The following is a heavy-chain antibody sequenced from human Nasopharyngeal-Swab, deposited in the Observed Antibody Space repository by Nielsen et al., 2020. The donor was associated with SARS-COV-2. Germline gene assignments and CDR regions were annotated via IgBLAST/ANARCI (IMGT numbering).Heavy chain of an antibody. CDR3: ARGGWLRRDYYYVYYYMDV. J-gene: IGHJ6*03. CDR2: IIPVLPIT. CDR1: GGTFSSYG. Sequence: SVKVSCKTSGGTFSSYGISWVRQAPGEGLEWMGGIIPVLPITRYAQKFRDRVTITADTSTSTAYTELSSLRSEDTATYYCARGGWLRRDYYYVYYYMDVWGKGTTVTVSS. D-gene: IGHD5-24*01. V-gene: IGHV1-69*10.